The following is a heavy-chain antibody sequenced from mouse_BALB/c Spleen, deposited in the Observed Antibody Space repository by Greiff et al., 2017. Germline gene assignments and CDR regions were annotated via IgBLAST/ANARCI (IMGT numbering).Heavy chain of an antibody. J-gene: IGHJ4*01. CDR2: ISTYYGNT. V-gene: IGHV1-67*01. CDR1: GYTFTDYA. D-gene: IGHD2-10*02. Sequence: VKLQQSGPELVRPGVSVKISCKGSGYTFTDYAMHWVKQSHAKSLEWIGVISTYYGNTNYNQKFKGKATMTVDKSSSTAYMELARLTSEDSAIYYCARDGLRYGNDYYAMDYWGQGTSVTVSS. CDR3: ARDGLRYGNDYYAMDY.